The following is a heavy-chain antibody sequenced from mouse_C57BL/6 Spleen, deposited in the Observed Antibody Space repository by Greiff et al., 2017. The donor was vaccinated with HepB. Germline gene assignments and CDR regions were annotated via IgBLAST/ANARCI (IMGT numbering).Heavy chain of an antibody. Sequence: VQLQESGPGLVQPSQSLSITCTVSGFSLTSYGVHWVRQSPGKGLEWLGVIWRGGSTDYNAAFMSRLSITKDNSKSQVFFKMNSLQADDTAIYYCAKRGGYGSYAMYYWGQGTSVTVSS. V-gene: IGHV2-5*01. J-gene: IGHJ4*01. CDR1: GFSLTSYG. CDR3: AKRGGYGSYAMYY. D-gene: IGHD2-2*01. CDR2: IWRGGST.